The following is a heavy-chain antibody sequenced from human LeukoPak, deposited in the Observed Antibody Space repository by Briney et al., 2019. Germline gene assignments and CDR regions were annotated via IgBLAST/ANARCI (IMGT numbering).Heavy chain of an antibody. CDR3: AIVDTTVGFDY. Sequence: ASGKVSSKTSGSPFPTDGITWVGRAPGQGLEWMGWISSYNGDTANPKKFPGRVTVTTDTSTRTASMDLRSLRSDDTAVYYCAIVDTTVGFDYWGQGTLVTVSS. CDR1: GSPFPTDG. V-gene: IGHV1-18*04. CDR2: ISSYNGDT. J-gene: IGHJ4*02. D-gene: IGHD5-18*01.